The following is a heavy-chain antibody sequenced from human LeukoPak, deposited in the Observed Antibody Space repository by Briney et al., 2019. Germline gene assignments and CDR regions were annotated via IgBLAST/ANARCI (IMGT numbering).Heavy chain of an antibody. Sequence: SETLSLTCAVYGGSFSGYYWSWIRQPPGKGLEWIGEINHSGSTNYNPSLKSRVTISVDTSKNQFSLKLSSVTAADTAVYYCARWGSSWYRWFDPWGQGTLVTVSS. D-gene: IGHD6-13*01. CDR2: INHSGST. CDR3: ARWGSSWYRWFDP. CDR1: GGSFSGYY. J-gene: IGHJ5*02. V-gene: IGHV4-34*01.